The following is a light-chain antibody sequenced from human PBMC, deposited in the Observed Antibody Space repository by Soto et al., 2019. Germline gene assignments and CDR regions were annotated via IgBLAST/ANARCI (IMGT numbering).Light chain of an antibody. CDR3: VSYIESTLTHWV. CDR2: EVD. Sequence: QSVLTQPASVSGSPGQSITISCTGTNTDVGGYNRVSWYQQHPGKAPKMLIFEVDNRPSGISDRFSGSKSGDTASLTISGLQAEDEADYYCVSYIESTLTHWVFGGGTKLPS. CDR1: NTDVGGYNR. J-gene: IGLJ3*02. V-gene: IGLV2-14*01.